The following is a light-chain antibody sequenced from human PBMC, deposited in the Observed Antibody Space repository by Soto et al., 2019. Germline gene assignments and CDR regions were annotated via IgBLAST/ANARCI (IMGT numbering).Light chain of an antibody. CDR1: HNDIGTYDY. CDR3: SSFTSDRIYV. V-gene: IGLV2-14*03. J-gene: IGLJ1*01. Sequence: QSALTQPTSVSGSPGQSITISCTGNHNDIGTYDYVSWYQQHPGRAPRLLIYGVTTRPSGISDRFSASKSGLTASLTISGLQPEDEADYYCSSFTSDRIYVFGPGTKPPS. CDR2: GVT.